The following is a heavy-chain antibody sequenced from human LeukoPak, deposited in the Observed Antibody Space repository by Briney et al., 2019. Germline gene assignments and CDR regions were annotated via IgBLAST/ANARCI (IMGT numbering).Heavy chain of an antibody. CDR2: ISGSAGST. V-gene: IGHV3-23*01. Sequence: GGSLRLSCAASGFTFNTYAMNWVRQAPGKGLECVSGISGSAGSTYYADSVKVRFTISRDNSKNTLYLQMNSLRAEDTAVYYCAREGTNWNDGRFDYWGQGTLVTVSS. CDR1: GFTFNTYA. CDR3: AREGTNWNDGRFDY. J-gene: IGHJ4*02. D-gene: IGHD1-1*01.